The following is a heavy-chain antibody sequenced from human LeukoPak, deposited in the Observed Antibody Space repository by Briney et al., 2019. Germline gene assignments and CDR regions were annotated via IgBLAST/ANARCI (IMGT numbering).Heavy chain of an antibody. Sequence: ASVKVSCKASGGTFSSYAISWVRQAPGQGLEWMGGIIPIFGTANYAQKLQGRVTMTTDTSTSTAYMELRSLRSDDTAVYYCARAVAGSFDYWGQGTLVTVSS. V-gene: IGHV1-69*05. J-gene: IGHJ4*02. CDR2: IIPIFGTA. CDR3: ARAVAGSFDY. CDR1: GGTFSSYA. D-gene: IGHD6-19*01.